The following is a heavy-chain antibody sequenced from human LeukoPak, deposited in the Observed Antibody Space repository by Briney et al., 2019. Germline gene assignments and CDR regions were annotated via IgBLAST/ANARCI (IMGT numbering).Heavy chain of an antibody. V-gene: IGHV1-69*13. J-gene: IGHJ5*02. CDR2: IIAIFGTP. CDR1: GGTFSNYA. CDR3: ARDGGYCSGGSCYNWFDP. D-gene: IGHD2-15*01. Sequence: SVKVSCKASGGTFSNYAISLVRQAPGQGLEWMGGIIAIFGTPNYAQQFQGRVTITADESTSTAYMELSSLRSEDTAVYYCARDGGYCSGGSCYNWFDPWGQGTMVTVSS.